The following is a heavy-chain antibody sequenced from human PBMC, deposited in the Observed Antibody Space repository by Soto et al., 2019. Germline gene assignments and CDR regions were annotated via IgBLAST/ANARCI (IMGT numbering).Heavy chain of an antibody. V-gene: IGHV1-69*06. CDR2: IIPIFGTA. CDR3: ARKRPQADFDE. CDR1: GGTFSSYA. Sequence: SVKVSCKASGGTFSSYAISWVRQAPGQGLEWMGGIIPIFGTANYAQKFQGRVTINEDKSTSTAYMELSSLRSEDTAVYYCARKRPQADFDEWGQGPLVTVSS. J-gene: IGHJ4*02.